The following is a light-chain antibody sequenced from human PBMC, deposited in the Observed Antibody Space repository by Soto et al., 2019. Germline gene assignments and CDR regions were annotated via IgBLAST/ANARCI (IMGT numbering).Light chain of an antibody. CDR3: QQYGSSPLT. J-gene: IGKJ3*01. CDR1: QSVSSNY. Sequence: ENVLTQSPGTLSLSPGERATLSCRASQSVSSNYLAWYQQMPGQAPRLLIYDASRRATGIPDRFSGSGSGTDFTLTINGLEPEDFAVYFCQQYGSSPLTFGHGTKVDI. CDR2: DAS. V-gene: IGKV3-20*01.